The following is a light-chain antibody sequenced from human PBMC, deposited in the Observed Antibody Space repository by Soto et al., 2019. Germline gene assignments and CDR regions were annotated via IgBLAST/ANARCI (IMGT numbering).Light chain of an antibody. CDR2: EVS. Sequence: QSALTQPASVSGSPGQSITISCTGTSSDVGAYDFVSWYQQHPGKAPKYLIYEVSNRPSGVSDRFSGSKSGTTASLTISGLQAEDEADYYCISYIGSSTSYVFGSGTKLTVL. CDR3: ISYIGSSTSYV. CDR1: SSDVGAYDF. J-gene: IGLJ1*01. V-gene: IGLV2-14*01.